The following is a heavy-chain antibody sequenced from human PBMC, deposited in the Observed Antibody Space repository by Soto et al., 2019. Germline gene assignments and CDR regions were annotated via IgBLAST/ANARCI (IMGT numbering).Heavy chain of an antibody. CDR2: GNRLLDAS. V-gene: IGHV1-69*08. D-gene: IGHD2-2*03. CDR1: GDTFNNRT. CDR3: ASGKTQMTLDRICFYYYMDV. Sequence: QVQLVQSGAEVKKPGSSVKISCTDSGDTFNNRTFTRVRRPPSQGLEWKGTGNRLLDASNYSEKFQDRATITADKSTNTANLERGGLKSEDSAIYYCASGKTQMTLDRICFYYYMDVWGKGTTVTVSS. J-gene: IGHJ6*03.